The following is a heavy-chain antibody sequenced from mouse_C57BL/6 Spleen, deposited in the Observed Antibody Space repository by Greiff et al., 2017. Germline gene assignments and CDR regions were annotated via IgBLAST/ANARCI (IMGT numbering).Heavy chain of an antibody. CDR1: GYTFTSYW. D-gene: IGHD2-4*01. V-gene: IGHV1-61*01. CDR3: ARGGLRRGKDY. Sequence: QVQLQQPGAELVRPGSSVKLSCKASGYTFTSYWMDWVKQRPGQGLEWIGNIYPSDSETHYNQKFKDKATLTVDKSSSTAYMQLSSLTSEDSAVYYCARGGLRRGKDYWGQGTTLTVSS. J-gene: IGHJ2*01. CDR2: IYPSDSET.